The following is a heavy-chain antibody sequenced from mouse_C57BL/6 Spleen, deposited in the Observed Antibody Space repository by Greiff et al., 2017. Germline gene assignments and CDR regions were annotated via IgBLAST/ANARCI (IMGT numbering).Heavy chain of an antibody. V-gene: IGHV14-4*01. J-gene: IGHJ4*01. CDR2: IDPENGDT. CDR1: GFNIKDDY. CDR3: TTGITTGMDY. Sequence: EVQLQQSGAELVRPGASVKLSCTASGFNIKDDYMHWVKQRPEQGLEWIGWIDPENGDTEYASKFQGKATITADTSSNTAYLQLSSLTSEDTAVYYCTTGITTGMDYWGQGTSVTVSS. D-gene: IGHD2-4*01.